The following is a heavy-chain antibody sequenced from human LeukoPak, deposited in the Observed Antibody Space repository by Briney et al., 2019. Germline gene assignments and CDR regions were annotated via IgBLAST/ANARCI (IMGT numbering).Heavy chain of an antibody. CDR2: ISGSGGST. Sequence: PGGSLRLSCAASGFTFSSYAMSWVRQAPGKGLEWVSGISGSGGSTYYADSVKGRFTISRDISKNTLYLQMNSLRAEDTAVYYCAKDTSLRHYDYFWGSSPAFDYWGQGTLVTVSS. D-gene: IGHD3-16*01. V-gene: IGHV3-23*01. J-gene: IGHJ4*02. CDR3: AKDTSLRHYDYFWGSSPAFDY. CDR1: GFTFSSYA.